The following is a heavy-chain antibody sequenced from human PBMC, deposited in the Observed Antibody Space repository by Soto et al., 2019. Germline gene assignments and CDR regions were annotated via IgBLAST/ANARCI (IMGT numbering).Heavy chain of an antibody. CDR1: GYTFTGYY. CDR2: INPNSGGT. CDR3: ASNWNTPGDYYYYGMAV. Sequence: ASVKVSCKASGYTFTGYYMHWVRQAPGQGLEWMGWINPNSGGTNYAQKFQGRVTMTRDTSISTAYMELSRLRSDDTAVYYCASNWNTPGDYYYYGMAVWGQGTTVTVSS. J-gene: IGHJ6*02. D-gene: IGHD1-20*01. V-gene: IGHV1-2*02.